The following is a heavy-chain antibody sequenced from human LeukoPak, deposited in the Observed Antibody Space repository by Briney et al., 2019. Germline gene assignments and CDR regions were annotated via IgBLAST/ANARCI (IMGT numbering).Heavy chain of an antibody. J-gene: IGHJ4*02. D-gene: IGHD3-22*01. CDR3: ARDQGENYDSSGYYRY. Sequence: PGGSLRLSCAAPGFTFSNYYMSWIRPAPGKGLEWVSYISSSSSTTNYADSVKGRFTISRDNAKNSLYLQMTSLRAEDTAVYYCARDQGENYDSSGYYRYWGQGTLVAVSS. V-gene: IGHV3-11*06. CDR1: GFTFSNYY. CDR2: ISSSSSTT.